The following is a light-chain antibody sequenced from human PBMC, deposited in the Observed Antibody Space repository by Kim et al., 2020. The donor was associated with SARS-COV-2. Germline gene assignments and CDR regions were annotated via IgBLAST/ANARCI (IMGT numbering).Light chain of an antibody. CDR1: IGYSYYK. V-gene: IGLV9-49*01. Sequence: YTLSIGYSYYKVDWYQQRPGKGPRFVMRVGTGGIVGSKGDGIPDRFSVLGSGLNRYLTIKNIQEEDESDYHCGADHGSGSNFVWVFGGGTQLTVL. CDR2: VGTGGIVG. J-gene: IGLJ3*02. CDR3: GADHGSGSNFVWV.